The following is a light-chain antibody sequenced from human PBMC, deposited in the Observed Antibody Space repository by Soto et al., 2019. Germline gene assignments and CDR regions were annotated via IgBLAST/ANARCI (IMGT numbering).Light chain of an antibody. CDR3: AAWDDSLNVLV. V-gene: IGLV1-44*01. CDR2: SNN. Sequence: QSVLTQPPSVSGTPGQRVNMYCSGSSSNIGSKSVSWYQHLPQPAPKLLIYSNNQRPSGVPGRFSGSKSGTSASLAISGLQSDDETQYYCAAWDDSLNVLVFGGGPKVTVL. J-gene: IGLJ2*01. CDR1: SSNIGSKS.